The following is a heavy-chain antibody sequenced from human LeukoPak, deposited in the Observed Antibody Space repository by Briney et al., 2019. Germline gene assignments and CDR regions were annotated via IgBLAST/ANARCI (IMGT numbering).Heavy chain of an antibody. J-gene: IGHJ4*02. CDR2: INGNGGST. D-gene: IGHD6-19*01. CDR1: GFTFSSYA. V-gene: IGHV3-23*01. Sequence: GGSLRLSCAASGFTFSSYAMSWVRQAPGKGLEGVTVINGNGGSTYYADSVKGRFTISRDNSKNTLYLQMNSLRAEDTAVYYCAKSRSGWYVFDYWGQGTLVTVSS. CDR3: AKSRSGWYVFDY.